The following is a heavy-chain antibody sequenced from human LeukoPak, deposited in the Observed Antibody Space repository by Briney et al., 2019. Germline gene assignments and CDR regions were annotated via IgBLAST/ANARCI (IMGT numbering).Heavy chain of an antibody. D-gene: IGHD1-14*01. CDR1: GGSFSGYY. CDR3: ASGTGGPTQDY. J-gene: IGHJ4*02. V-gene: IGHV4-34*01. Sequence: PSETLSLTCAVYGGSFSGYYWSWIRQPPGKGLEWIGEINHSGSTNYNPSLKSRVTISVDTSKNQFSLKLSSVTAADTAVYYCASGTGGPTQDYWGQGTLVTVSS. CDR2: INHSGST.